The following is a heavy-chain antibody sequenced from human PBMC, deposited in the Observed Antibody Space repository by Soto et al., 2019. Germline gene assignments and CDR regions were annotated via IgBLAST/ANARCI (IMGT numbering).Heavy chain of an antibody. J-gene: IGHJ4*01. Sequence: PGGSLRLSCAASGFTFDDYAMYWVRQTPGKGLEWVSGISGNSGNIGYADSVKGRFTISRDNAKNSLYLQMDSLRAEDSGLYYSEKAIANQIHIDNWGHGTLVTVSS. V-gene: IGHV3-9*01. CDR2: ISGNSGNI. CDR1: GFTFDDYA. CDR3: EKAIANQIHIDN. D-gene: IGHD5-18*01.